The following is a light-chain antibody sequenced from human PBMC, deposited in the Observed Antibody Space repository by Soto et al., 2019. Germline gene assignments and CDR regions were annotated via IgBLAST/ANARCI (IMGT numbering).Light chain of an antibody. V-gene: IGKV3-20*01. Sequence: EIVLTQSPGTLSLSPGERATLSCRASQSVSSSYLAWYQQKPGQAPRLPIYGASSRATGIPDRFSGSGSGTDFTLTISRLEPEDFAVCYCQQYGSSRTFGQGTKVEIK. CDR3: QQYGSSRT. CDR1: QSVSSSY. J-gene: IGKJ1*01. CDR2: GAS.